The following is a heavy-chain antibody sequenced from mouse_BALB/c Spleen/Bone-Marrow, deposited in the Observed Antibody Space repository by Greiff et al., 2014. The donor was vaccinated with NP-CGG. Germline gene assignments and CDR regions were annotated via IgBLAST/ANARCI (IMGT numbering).Heavy chain of an antibody. V-gene: IGHV14-3*02. CDR1: GFNIKDTY. J-gene: IGHJ3*01. D-gene: IGHD1-1*01. CDR3: ASYYYGSSSFAY. Sequence: EVQLQQSGAELVKPGASVKLSCTASGFNIKDTYMHWVKLRPGQGLEWIGRIDPANGNTKYDPKFQGKATITADTSSNTAYLQLSSLTSEDTAVYYCASYYYGSSSFAYWGQGTLVTVSA. CDR2: IDPANGNT.